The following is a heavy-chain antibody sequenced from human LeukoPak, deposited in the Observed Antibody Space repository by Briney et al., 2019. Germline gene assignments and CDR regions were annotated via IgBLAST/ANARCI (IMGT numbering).Heavy chain of an antibody. Sequence: GGSLRLSCTASGFTFGDYAMSWFRQAPGKGLEWVGFIRSKAYGGTTEYAASVKGRFTISRDDSKSIAYLQMNSLKTKDTAVYYCTRDEGSGLTDYWGQGTLVTVSS. V-gene: IGHV3-49*03. CDR1: GFTFGDYA. J-gene: IGHJ4*02. CDR3: TRDEGSGLTDY. D-gene: IGHD3-10*01. CDR2: IRSKAYGGTT.